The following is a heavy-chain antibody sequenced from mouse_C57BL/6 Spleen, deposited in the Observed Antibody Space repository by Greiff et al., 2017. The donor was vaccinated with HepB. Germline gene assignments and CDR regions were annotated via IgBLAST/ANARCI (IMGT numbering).Heavy chain of an antibody. CDR1: GFNFKDDY. Sequence: EVQLQQSGAELVRPGASVKLSCTASGFNFKDDYMHWVKQRPEQGLEWIGWIDPENGDTEYASKFQGKATITADTSSNTAYLQLSSLTSEDTAVYYCTTGYYGSSYYWGQGTTLTVSS. J-gene: IGHJ2*01. CDR2: IDPENGDT. V-gene: IGHV14-4*01. D-gene: IGHD1-1*01. CDR3: TTGYYGSSYY.